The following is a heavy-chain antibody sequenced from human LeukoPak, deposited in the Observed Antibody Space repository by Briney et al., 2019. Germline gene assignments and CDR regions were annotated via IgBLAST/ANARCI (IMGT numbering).Heavy chain of an antibody. D-gene: IGHD3-9*01. Sequence: PGGSLRLSCAASGFTFSSYAMSWVRQAPGKGLEWVSAISGSGGSTYYADSVKGRFTISRDNSKNTLYLQMNSLRAEDTAVYYCAKVHYDILTGYPDYYYYGMDVWGQGTTVTVSS. CDR3: AKVHYDILTGYPDYYYYGMDV. V-gene: IGHV3-23*01. J-gene: IGHJ6*02. CDR1: GFTFSSYA. CDR2: ISGSGGST.